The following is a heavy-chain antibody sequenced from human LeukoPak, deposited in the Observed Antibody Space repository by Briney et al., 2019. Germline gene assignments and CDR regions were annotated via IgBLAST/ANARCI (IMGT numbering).Heavy chain of an antibody. D-gene: IGHD3-9*01. CDR2: IIPIFGTA. Sequence: SVKVSCKASGGTFSSYAISWVRQAPGQGLEWMGGIIPIFGTANYAQKFQGRVTITADESTSTAYMELSSLRSEDTAVYYCASPGNRSLLRYFDWLLFWGQGTLVTVSS. CDR3: ASPGNRSLLRYFDWLLF. CDR1: GGTFSSYA. V-gene: IGHV1-69*13. J-gene: IGHJ4*02.